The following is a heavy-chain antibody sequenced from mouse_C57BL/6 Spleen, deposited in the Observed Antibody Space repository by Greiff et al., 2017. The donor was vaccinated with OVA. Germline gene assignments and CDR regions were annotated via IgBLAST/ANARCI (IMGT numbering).Heavy chain of an antibody. CDR1: GYTFTDYY. V-gene: IGHV1-19*01. CDR3: ARRSPFYAMDY. J-gene: IGHJ4*01. CDR2: INPYNGGT. Sequence: EVQLQQSGPVLVKPGASVKMSCKASGYTFTDYYMNWVKQSHGKSLEWIGVINPYNGGTSYNQKFKGKATLTVDKSSSTAYMELNSLTAEDSAVYCCARRSPFYAMDYWGQGTSVTVSS.